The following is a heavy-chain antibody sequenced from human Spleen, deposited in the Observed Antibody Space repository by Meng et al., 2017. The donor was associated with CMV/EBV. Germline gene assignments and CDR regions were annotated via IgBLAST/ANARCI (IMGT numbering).Heavy chain of an antibody. V-gene: IGHV1-2*02. J-gene: IGHJ6*02. D-gene: IGHD1-1*01. CDR1: GYTFTGYY. CDR2: INPNSGGT. Sequence: ASVKVSCKASGYTFTGYYMHWVRQAPGQGLEWMGWINPNSGGTNYAQKFQGRVTMTRDTSISTAYMELSRLRSGDTAVYFCARDNIGTVIYYGMDVWGQGTTVTVSS. CDR3: ARDNIGTVIYYGMDV.